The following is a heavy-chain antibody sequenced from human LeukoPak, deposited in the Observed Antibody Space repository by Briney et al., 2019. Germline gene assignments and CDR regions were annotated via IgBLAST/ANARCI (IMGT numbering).Heavy chain of an antibody. Sequence: GGSLRLSCAASDFMFSSFCINWVRQAPEKGPEWVSSITSGGENLFYSDSVRGRSTISSDNAKKSLYLLMSDLRADDTAIYYCARGGSAYPYYFDLWGKGTPVTVSS. CDR2: ITSGGENL. D-gene: IGHD2-15*01. CDR1: DFMFSSFC. V-gene: IGHV3-21*01. J-gene: IGHJ4*02. CDR3: ARGGSAYPYYFDL.